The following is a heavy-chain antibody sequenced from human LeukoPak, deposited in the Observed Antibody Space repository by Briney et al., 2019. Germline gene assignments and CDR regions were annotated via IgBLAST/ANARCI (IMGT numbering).Heavy chain of an antibody. D-gene: IGHD1-26*01. J-gene: IGHJ4*02. CDR1: GFTFSSYW. CDR2: IKQDGSEK. Sequence: GGSLRLSCAASGFTFSSYWMSWVRQAPGKGLEWVANIKQDGSEKYYVDSVKGRFTISRDNAKNSLYLQMNSLRDEDTAVYYCARDTARLVRVFDYWGQGTLVTVSS. V-gene: IGHV3-7*01. CDR3: ARDTARLVRVFDY.